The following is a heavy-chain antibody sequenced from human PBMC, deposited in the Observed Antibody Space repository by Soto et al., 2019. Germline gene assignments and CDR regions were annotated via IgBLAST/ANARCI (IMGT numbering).Heavy chain of an antibody. CDR1: GFTFSSYG. V-gene: IGHV3-30*18. J-gene: IGHJ6*02. D-gene: IGHD5-18*01. Sequence: GCSLRLSCAASGFTFSSYGMHWVRQAPGKGLEWVAVISYDGSNKYYADSVKGRFTISRDNSKNTLYLQMNSLRAEDTAVYYCAKEVDTAMVIYYYYGMDVWGQGTTVTVSS. CDR2: ISYDGSNK. CDR3: AKEVDTAMVIYYYYGMDV.